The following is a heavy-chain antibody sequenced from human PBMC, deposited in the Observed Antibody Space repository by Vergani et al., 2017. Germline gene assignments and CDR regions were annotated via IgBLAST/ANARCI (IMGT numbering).Heavy chain of an antibody. Sequence: QVQLQQWGAGLLKPSETLSLTCAVYGGSFSGYYWSWIRQPPGKGLEWIGEINHSGSTNYNPSLKSRVTISVDTSKNQFSLKLSSVTAADTAVYYCARVRYNWNYPLVATKEAFDIWGQGTMVTVSS. D-gene: IGHD1-7*01. CDR2: INHSGST. J-gene: IGHJ3*02. CDR1: GGSFSGYY. V-gene: IGHV4-34*01. CDR3: ARVRYNWNYPLVATKEAFDI.